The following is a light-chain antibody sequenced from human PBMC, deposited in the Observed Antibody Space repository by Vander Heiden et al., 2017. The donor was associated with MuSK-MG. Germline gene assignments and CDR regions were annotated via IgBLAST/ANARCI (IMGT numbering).Light chain of an antibody. V-gene: IGKV3-20*01. CDR2: GAS. CDR3: QQYCSSSK. CDR1: QSVSSSY. J-gene: IGKJ1*01. Sequence: EIVLTQSPGTLSLSPGERATLSCRASQSVSSSYLAWYQQKPGQAPRLLIYGASSRATGIPDRFSGSGSGTDFTLTISRLEPEDFAVYYCQQYCSSSKFGQGTKVEIK.